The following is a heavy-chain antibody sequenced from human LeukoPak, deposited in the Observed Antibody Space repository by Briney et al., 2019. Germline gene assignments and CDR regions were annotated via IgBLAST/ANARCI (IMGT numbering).Heavy chain of an antibody. D-gene: IGHD6-13*01. V-gene: IGHV3-23*01. CDR3: AKDLRGIAAAGTGGDNWFDP. J-gene: IGHJ5*02. CDR2: ISGSGGST. CDR1: GFTFDIHA. Sequence: GGSLRLSCAASGFTFDIHAMIWVRQAPGKGLEWVSAISGSGGSTYYADFVKGRFTISRDNSKNTLYLQMNSLRAEDTAVYYCAKDLRGIAAAGTGGDNWFDPWGQGTLVTVSS.